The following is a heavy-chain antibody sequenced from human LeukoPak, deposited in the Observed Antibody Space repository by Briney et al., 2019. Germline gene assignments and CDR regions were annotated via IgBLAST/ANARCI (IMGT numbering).Heavy chain of an antibody. Sequence: ASVKVSCKTSGYSFTSQDMHWVRQAPGQSLEWMGCINPGNGDTKYSQEFQGRVAITRDTSATTAYMELSSLRSDDMAVYYCTLYNYWGQGTLVTVSS. J-gene: IGHJ4*02. CDR2: INPGNGDT. CDR1: GYSFTSQD. D-gene: IGHD2-2*02. V-gene: IGHV1-3*03. CDR3: TLYNY.